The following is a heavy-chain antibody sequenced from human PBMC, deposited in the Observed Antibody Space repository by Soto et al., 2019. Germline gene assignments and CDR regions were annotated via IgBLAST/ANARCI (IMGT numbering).Heavy chain of an antibody. V-gene: IGHV4-31*03. CDR2: IYYSGST. Sequence: QVQLQESGPGLVKPSQTLSLTCTVSGGSISSGGYYWSWIRQHPGKGLEWIGYIYYSGSTYYNPSLKSRVTISVYTSKNQYSLKLSSVTAADTAVYYCASLKASWRKARHNWFDPWGQGTLVTVSS. D-gene: IGHD2-2*01. CDR1: GGSISSGGYY. J-gene: IGHJ5*02. CDR3: ASLKASWRKARHNWFDP.